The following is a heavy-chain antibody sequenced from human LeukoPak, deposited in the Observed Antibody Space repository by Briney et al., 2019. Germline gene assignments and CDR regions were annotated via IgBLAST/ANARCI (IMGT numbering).Heavy chain of an antibody. CDR3: ARASEYSHAGLVGFDP. J-gene: IGHJ5*02. D-gene: IGHD5-18*01. CDR2: IYYSGST. CDR1: GDXISSYY. V-gene: IGHV4-59*01. Sequence: SETLSLTCTVSGDXISSYYCSWIRQPPGKGLEWIGCIYYSGSTNYNPSLKSRVTISVDTSKNQFSLKLSSVTAADTAVYYCARASEYSHAGLVGFDPWGQGTLVTVSS.